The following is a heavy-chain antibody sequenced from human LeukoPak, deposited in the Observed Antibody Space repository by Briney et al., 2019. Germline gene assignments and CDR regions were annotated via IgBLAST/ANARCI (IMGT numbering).Heavy chain of an antibody. CDR2: INPNSGNT. J-gene: IGHJ5*02. CDR3: AREGYSGYDSYNWFDP. V-gene: IGHV1-8*01. Sequence: ASVKVSCKASGYTFTSYDINWVRQATGQGPEWMGWINPNSGNTGYAQKFQGRVTMTRNTSISTAYMELSSLRSEDTAVYYCAREGYSGYDSYNWFDPWGQGTLVTVSS. CDR1: GYTFTSYD. D-gene: IGHD5-12*01.